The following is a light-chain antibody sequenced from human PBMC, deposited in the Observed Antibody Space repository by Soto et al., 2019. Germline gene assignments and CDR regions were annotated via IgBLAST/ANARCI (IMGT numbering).Light chain of an antibody. CDR3: LQGYSYPLT. V-gene: IGKV1-6*01. CDR1: QDIRRD. J-gene: IGKJ4*01. Sequence: AIQLSQFPSSLSASVGDIGTLTRRASQDIRRDLGWYQQRPGKAPKLLIYAASTLQSGVPSRISGSESGTDFTLTICSLQPEDFATYYGLQGYSYPLTFHGVTKLDIK. CDR2: AAS.